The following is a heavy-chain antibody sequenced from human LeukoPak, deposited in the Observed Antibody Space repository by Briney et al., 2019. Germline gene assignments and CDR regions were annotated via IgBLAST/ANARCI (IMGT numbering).Heavy chain of an antibody. J-gene: IGHJ4*02. V-gene: IGHV3-30-3*01. CDR3: ARAYLPIVVVPAALDY. D-gene: IGHD2-2*01. CDR2: ISYDGSNK. CDR1: GFTFSSYA. Sequence: GGSLRLSCAASGFTFSSYAMHWVRQAPGKGLEWVAVISYDGSNKYYADSVKGRFTISRDNSKNTLYLQMNSLRAEDTAVYYCARAYLPIVVVPAALDYWGQGTLVTVSS.